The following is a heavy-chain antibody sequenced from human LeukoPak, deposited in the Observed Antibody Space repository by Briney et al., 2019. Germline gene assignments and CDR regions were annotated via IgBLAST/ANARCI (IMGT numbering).Heavy chain of an antibody. D-gene: IGHD5-18*01. CDR1: SGSISTSNYY. V-gene: IGHV4-39*01. CDR2: IFYSGGT. CDR3: ARHKSSGYSYGYLYSSGRTVAFDI. Sequence: SETLSLTCTVSSGSISTSNYYWGWVRQPPGKALEWIGNIFYSGGTYYSPSLKSRVTISVDTSKNQFSLKLSSVTAADTAVYYCARHKSSGYSYGYLYSSGRTVAFDIWGQGTMVTVSS. J-gene: IGHJ3*02.